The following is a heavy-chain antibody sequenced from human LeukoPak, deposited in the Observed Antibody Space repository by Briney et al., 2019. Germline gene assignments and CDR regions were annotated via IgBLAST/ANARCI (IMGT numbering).Heavy chain of an antibody. CDR1: GFTFDDYA. CDR3: AKGSSWFDY. Sequence: PGGSLRLACAASGFTFDDYAMHWVSQGPGKGREWVSAISGDGGSTYHEDSVKGRLSISRDNSKNSLYLQMNSLRTEDTALYYCAKGSSWFDYWGQRTLVTVSS. V-gene: IGHV3-43*02. J-gene: IGHJ4*02. CDR2: ISGDGGST. D-gene: IGHD6-13*01.